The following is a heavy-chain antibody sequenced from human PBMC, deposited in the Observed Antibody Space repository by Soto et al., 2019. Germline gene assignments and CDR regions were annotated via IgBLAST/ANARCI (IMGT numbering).Heavy chain of an antibody. V-gene: IGHV1-18*01. CDR3: AIDQNQGCGNYFYGMDV. CDR2: VSAYNADT. Sequence: ASAMVSCKASGYSFTDFVIAWVRQAPGQGLEWMGWVSAYNADTIYAQNLQGRVTMTTATSTNTAFMELRSLRSDDTAVYYCAIDQNQGCGNYFYGMDVLGQGTTVHVAS. J-gene: IGHJ6*02. D-gene: IGHD2-15*01. CDR1: GYSFTDFV.